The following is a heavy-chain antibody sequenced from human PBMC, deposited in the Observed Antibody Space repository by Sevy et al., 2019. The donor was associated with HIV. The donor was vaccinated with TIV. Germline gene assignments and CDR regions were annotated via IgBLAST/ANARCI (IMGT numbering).Heavy chain of an antibody. D-gene: IGHD2-15*01. CDR1: EIAFSNYA. CDR3: AKGYCSGGSCPRDYYYYGMDV. CDR2: ISASGRYT. Sequence: GESLKISCAASEIAFSNYAMSWVRQAPGKGLEWVSAISASGRYTYYADSVEGRFTISRDNSRNTLNVQMTSLRAEDTAVYYCAKGYCSGGSCPRDYYYYGMDVWGQGTTVTVSS. V-gene: IGHV3-23*01. J-gene: IGHJ6*02.